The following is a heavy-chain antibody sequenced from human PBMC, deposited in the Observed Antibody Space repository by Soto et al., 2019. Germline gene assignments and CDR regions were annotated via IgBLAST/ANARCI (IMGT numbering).Heavy chain of an antibody. Sequence: GASVKVSCKASGYTFTSYGISWVRQAPGQGLEWMGWISAYNGNTNYAQKLQGRVTMTTDTSTSTAYMELRSLRSDDTAVYYCARDATVITGTLRHFDYWGQGTLVTVSS. CDR2: ISAYNGNT. CDR1: GYTFTSYG. J-gene: IGHJ4*02. D-gene: IGHD1-7*01. CDR3: ARDATVITGTLRHFDY. V-gene: IGHV1-18*01.